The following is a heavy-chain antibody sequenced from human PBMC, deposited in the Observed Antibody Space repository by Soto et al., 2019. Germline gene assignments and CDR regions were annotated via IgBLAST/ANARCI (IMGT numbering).Heavy chain of an antibody. CDR2: INAGNGNT. V-gene: IGHV1-3*01. D-gene: IGHD1-20*01. CDR1: GYTFTSYA. CDR3: ARGITLPTPLDY. Sequence: GASVKVSCKASGYTFTSYAMHWVRQAPGQRLEWMGWINAGNGNTKYSQKFQGRVTITRDTSASTAYMELSSLRSEDPAVYYCARGITLPTPLDYWGQGTLVTVSS. J-gene: IGHJ4*02.